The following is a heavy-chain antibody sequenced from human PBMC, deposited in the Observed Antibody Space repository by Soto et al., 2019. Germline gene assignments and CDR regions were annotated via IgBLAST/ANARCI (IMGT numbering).Heavy chain of an antibody. Sequence: ASVQVSCKACGCTFTSYALHCVGQATAQRREGMGWSNAGSGNTKYSKTFQGRDTITRVTTAITAYMQLSSLLSDDNAVYYCARVARSAFDIWGQGTMVTVSS. CDR3: ARVARSAFDI. CDR2: SNAGSGNT. CDR1: GCTFTSYA. D-gene: IGHD5-12*01. V-gene: IGHV1-3*01. J-gene: IGHJ3*02.